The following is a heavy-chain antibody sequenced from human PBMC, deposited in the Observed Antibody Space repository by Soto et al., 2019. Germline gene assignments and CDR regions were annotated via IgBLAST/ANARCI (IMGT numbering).Heavy chain of an antibody. CDR3: ARERKGVDGTVFDY. V-gene: IGHV3-30-3*01. Sequence: QVPLVESGGGVVQPGRSLRLSCAASGFTFSSYAMHWVRQAPGKGLEWVAVISYDGNNKYYADSVKGRFTISRENSKNALYLQIDSIRADGRPVYDCARERKGVDGTVFDYWGQGTLDTVSS. CDR2: ISYDGNNK. J-gene: IGHJ4*02. CDR1: GFTFSSYA. D-gene: IGHD6-19*01.